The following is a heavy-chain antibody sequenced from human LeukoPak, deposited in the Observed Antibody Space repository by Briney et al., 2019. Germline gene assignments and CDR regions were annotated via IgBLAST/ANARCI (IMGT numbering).Heavy chain of an antibody. D-gene: IGHD5-18*01. Sequence: SVKVSCKASGGTFSSYAISWVRQAPGQGLEWMGGIIPIFGTANYAQKFQGRVTITSDESTSTAYMELSSLRSEDTAVYYCARAGYSYGSGYAFDIWGQGTMVTVSS. V-gene: IGHV1-69*13. CDR1: GGTFSSYA. CDR2: IIPIFGTA. J-gene: IGHJ3*02. CDR3: ARAGYSYGSGYAFDI.